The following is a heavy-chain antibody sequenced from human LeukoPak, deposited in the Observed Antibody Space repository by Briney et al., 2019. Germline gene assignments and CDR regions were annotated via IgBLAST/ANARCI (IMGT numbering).Heavy chain of an antibody. CDR1: GGSISSYY. D-gene: IGHD5-12*01. V-gene: IGHV4-59*12. J-gene: IGHJ3*02. CDR3: AREADYLSDDAFDI. Sequence: SETLSLTCTVSGGSISSYYWSWIRQPPGKGLEWIGYIYYSGSTNYNPSLKSRVTISVDTSKNQFSLKLSSVTAADTAVYYCAREADYLSDDAFDIWGQGTMVTVSS. CDR2: IYYSGST.